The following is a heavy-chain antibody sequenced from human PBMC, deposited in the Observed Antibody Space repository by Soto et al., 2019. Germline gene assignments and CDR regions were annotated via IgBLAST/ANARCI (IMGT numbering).Heavy chain of an antibody. V-gene: IGHV4-59*01. CDR2: ISDRGTT. CDR3: ARDRWTARANWFDP. CDR1: GGSIDDYY. D-gene: IGHD3-16*02. Sequence: KTSETLSLTCTVFGGSIDDYYWSWIRQSPGKGLEWIGHISDRGTTDYNPSLKSRVTISVDRSKKQFSLKVTSVTAADTAVYYCARDRWTARANWFDPWGQGTLVTVSS. J-gene: IGHJ5*02.